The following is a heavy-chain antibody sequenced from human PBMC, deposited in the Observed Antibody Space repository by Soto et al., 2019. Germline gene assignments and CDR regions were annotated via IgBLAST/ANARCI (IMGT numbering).Heavy chain of an antibody. J-gene: IGHJ6*02. D-gene: IGHD2-2*01. CDR2: IIPIFGTA. Sequence: QVQLVQSGAEVKKPGSSVKVSCKASGGTFSSYAISWVRQAPGQGLEWMGGIIPIFGTANYAQKFQGRVTISADESTGTAYMELSSLRSEDTAVYYCARGQDIVVVPAAMGGRYYYGMDVWGQGTTVTVSS. V-gene: IGHV1-69*01. CDR3: ARGQDIVVVPAAMGGRYYYGMDV. CDR1: GGTFSSYA.